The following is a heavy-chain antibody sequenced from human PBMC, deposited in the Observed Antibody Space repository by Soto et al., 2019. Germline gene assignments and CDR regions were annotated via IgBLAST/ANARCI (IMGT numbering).Heavy chain of an antibody. CDR1: GFTFSSHW. V-gene: IGHV3-74*01. D-gene: IGHD6-25*01. J-gene: IGHJ6*02. CDR2: INSDGSST. CDR3: ARSLGRSGWTYYYFYGMDV. Sequence: GGSLRLSCAASGFTFSSHWMHWVRQAPGKGLVWVSRINSDGSSTSYADSVKGRFTISRDNAKNTLYLQMNSLRAEDTAVYYCARSLGRSGWTYYYFYGMDVWGQGTTVTVSS.